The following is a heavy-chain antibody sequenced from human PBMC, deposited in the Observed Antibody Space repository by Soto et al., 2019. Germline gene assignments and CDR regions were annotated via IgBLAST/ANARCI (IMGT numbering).Heavy chain of an antibody. V-gene: IGHV3-23*01. Sequence: EVQLLESGGGLVQPGGSLRLSCAASGFTFSSYAMSWVRQAPGKGLEWVSAISGSGGSTYYADSVKGRFTISRDNSKNTLYLQMNSVRAEDTAVYYCAKDRTFGGVIVSPFDYWGQGTLVTVSS. J-gene: IGHJ4*02. D-gene: IGHD3-16*02. CDR1: GFTFSSYA. CDR3: AKDRTFGGVIVSPFDY. CDR2: ISGSGGST.